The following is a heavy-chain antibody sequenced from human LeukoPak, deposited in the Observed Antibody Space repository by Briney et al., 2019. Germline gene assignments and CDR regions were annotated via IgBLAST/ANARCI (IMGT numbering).Heavy chain of an antibody. Sequence: ASVKVSCKASVYTFTSYDLNWVRQVTGQGLEWRGCRNPNSGNTGYAPKFQGRVTMTRNTSISTAYMEISNLRSDDTAVYYCARKGPAKYYYYYMDVWGRGTSVTVSS. D-gene: IGHD6-25*01. V-gene: IGHV1-8*01. CDR3: ARKGPAKYYYYYMDV. CDR2: RNPNSGNT. CDR1: VYTFTSYD. J-gene: IGHJ6*03.